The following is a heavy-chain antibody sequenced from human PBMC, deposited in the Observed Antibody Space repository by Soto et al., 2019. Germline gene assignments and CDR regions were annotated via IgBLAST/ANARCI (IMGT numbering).Heavy chain of an antibody. D-gene: IGHD2-2*01. V-gene: IGHV4-59*11. CDR1: GVSTSNHY. CDR3: ARGGGSPYHDHEFDY. CDR2: IYYRGTT. Sequence: QVQLQESGPGLVKPSETLSLTCSVSGVSTSNHYWSWIRKPPGQGPQWIGCIYYRGTTNYNAPLSSRLTISIDTSKNEFSLKLTSVTTADTAVHYCARGGGSPYHDHEFDYWGQGILVTVSS. J-gene: IGHJ4*02.